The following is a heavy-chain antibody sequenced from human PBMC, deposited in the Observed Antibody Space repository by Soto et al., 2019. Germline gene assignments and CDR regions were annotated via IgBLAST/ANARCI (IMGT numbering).Heavy chain of an antibody. D-gene: IGHD6-6*01. CDR3: AKERWRSSPYFDY. Sequence: QVQLVESGGGVVQPGRSLRLSCAASGFTFSSYGMHWVRQAPGKGLEWVAVISYDGSNNYYADSVKGRFTISRDNSKNTLYLQMNSLRAEDTAVYYCAKERWRSSPYFDYWGQGTLVTVSA. CDR1: GFTFSSYG. CDR2: ISYDGSNN. V-gene: IGHV3-30*18. J-gene: IGHJ4*02.